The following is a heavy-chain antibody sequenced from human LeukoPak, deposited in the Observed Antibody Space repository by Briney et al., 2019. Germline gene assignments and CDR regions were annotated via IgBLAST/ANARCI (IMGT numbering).Heavy chain of an antibody. CDR2: INHSGST. Sequence: SETLSLTCAVSGGSFSGYYWSWIRQPPGKGLEWIGEINHSGSTNYNPSLKSRVTISVDTSKNQFSLKLSSVTAADTAVYYCARVPATVTTQHYYYYMDVWGKGTTVTVSS. D-gene: IGHD4-11*01. V-gene: IGHV4-34*01. J-gene: IGHJ6*03. CDR1: GGSFSGYY. CDR3: ARVPATVTTQHYYYYMDV.